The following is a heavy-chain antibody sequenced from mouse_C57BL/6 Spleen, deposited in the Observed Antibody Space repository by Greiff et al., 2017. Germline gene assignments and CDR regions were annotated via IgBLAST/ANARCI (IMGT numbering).Heavy chain of an antibody. CDR1: GYAFTNYL. Sequence: VQLQQSGAELVRPGTSVKVSCKASGYAFTNYLIEWVKQRPGQGLEWIGVINPGSGGTNYNEKFKGKATLTADKSSSTAYMQISSLTSEDSAVYFCAREGYDYDERTWFAYWGQGTLVTVSA. CDR3: AREGYDYDERTWFAY. J-gene: IGHJ3*01. CDR2: INPGSGGT. D-gene: IGHD2-4*01. V-gene: IGHV1-54*01.